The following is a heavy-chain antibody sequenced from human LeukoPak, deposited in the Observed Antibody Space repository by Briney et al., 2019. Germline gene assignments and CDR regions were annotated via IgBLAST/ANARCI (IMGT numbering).Heavy chain of an antibody. D-gene: IGHD2-21*02. CDR2: ISYDGSNK. Sequence: PGGSLRLSCAASGFTFSSYSMNWVRQAPGKGLEWVAVISYDGSNKYYADSAKGRFTISRDNSKNTLYLQMNSLRAEDTAVYYCARDRDIVVVTAIHYFDYWGQGTLVTVSS. CDR1: GFTFSSYS. J-gene: IGHJ4*02. V-gene: IGHV3-30*03. CDR3: ARDRDIVVVTAIHYFDY.